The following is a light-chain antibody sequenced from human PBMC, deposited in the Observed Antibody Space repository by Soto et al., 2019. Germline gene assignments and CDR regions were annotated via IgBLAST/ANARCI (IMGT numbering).Light chain of an antibody. CDR3: LQDYNYPYT. CDR2: AAS. CDR1: QDIRSA. Sequence: IQLTQSPSSLSASVGDRVTITCRASQDIRSALGWYQQKPGKVPKLLIYAASSLQSGVPSRFSGSGSGTDFTLTISSLQPEDFATYYCLQDYNYPYTFGQGTKVDI. J-gene: IGKJ2*01. V-gene: IGKV1-6*01.